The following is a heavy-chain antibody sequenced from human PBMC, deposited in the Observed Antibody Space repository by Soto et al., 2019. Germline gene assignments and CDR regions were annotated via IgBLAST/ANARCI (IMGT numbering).Heavy chain of an antibody. CDR3: ARDPGFWSGYKNWFDH. D-gene: IGHD3-3*01. V-gene: IGHV1-69*13. CDR1: VGTFSSYA. J-gene: IGHJ5*02. CDR2: IIPIFGTA. Sequence: SVKVSCKASVGTFSSYAISWVRQAPGQGLEWMGGIIPIFGTANYAQKFQGRVTITADESTSTAYMELSSLRSEDTAVYYCARDPGFWSGYKNWFDHWGQGTLVTVSS.